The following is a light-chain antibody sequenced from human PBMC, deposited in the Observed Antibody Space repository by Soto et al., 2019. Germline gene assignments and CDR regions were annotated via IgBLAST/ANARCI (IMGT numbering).Light chain of an antibody. CDR3: QQYNNWPPIT. J-gene: IGKJ4*01. CDR1: RSISTN. Sequence: EVVMTQSPATLSLSPGERATLSCRASRSISTNVAWYQHKPGQAPRLLIYSASTRATGIPARFSGSGSGTEFTLTISSLQSEDFAIYYCQQYNNWPPITFGGGTKVDI. V-gene: IGKV3-15*01. CDR2: SAS.